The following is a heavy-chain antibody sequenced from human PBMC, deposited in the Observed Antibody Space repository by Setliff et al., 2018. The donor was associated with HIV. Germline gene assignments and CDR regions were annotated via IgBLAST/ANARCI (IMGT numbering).Heavy chain of an antibody. V-gene: IGHV3-48*01. D-gene: IGHD6-13*01. Sequence: LRLSCATSRFSFSTFWMNWVRQAPGGGLEWISYISDVSTTIYYADSVKGRFTISRDNSKNTLYLQMNSLRAEDTAVYYCAKDRQLVTWTLDYWGQGTLVTVSS. CDR3: AKDRQLVTWTLDY. J-gene: IGHJ4*02. CDR1: RFSFSTFW. CDR2: ISDVSTTI.